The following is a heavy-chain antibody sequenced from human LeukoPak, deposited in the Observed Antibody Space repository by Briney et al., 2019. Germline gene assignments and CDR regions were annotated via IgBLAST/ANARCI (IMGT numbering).Heavy chain of an antibody. CDR2: ISGSGGST. V-gene: IGHV3-23*01. J-gene: IGHJ4*02. CDR1: GFTFSSYA. Sequence: GGSLRLSCAASGFTFSSYAMSWVRQAPGKGLEWVSGISGSGGSTYYADTVKGRFTISRDNSKNTLYLQMNSLRADDTAVYYCAKTPGRVDYWGQGTLVTVSS. CDR3: AKTPGRVDY.